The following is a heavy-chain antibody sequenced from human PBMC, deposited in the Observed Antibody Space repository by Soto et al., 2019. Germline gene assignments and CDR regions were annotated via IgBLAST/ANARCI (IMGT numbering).Heavy chain of an antibody. CDR2: ISYDGSNK. CDR1: GFTFSSYA. Sequence: QVQLVESGGGVVQPGRSLRLSCAASGFTFSSYAMHWVRQAPGKGLEWVAVISYDGSNKYYADSVKGRFTISRDNSKNTLYLQMNSRRAEDTAVYYCARERVKSEYSYGYYYYGMDVWGQGTTVTVSS. J-gene: IGHJ6*02. CDR3: ARERVKSEYSYGYYYYGMDV. V-gene: IGHV3-30-3*01. D-gene: IGHD5-18*01.